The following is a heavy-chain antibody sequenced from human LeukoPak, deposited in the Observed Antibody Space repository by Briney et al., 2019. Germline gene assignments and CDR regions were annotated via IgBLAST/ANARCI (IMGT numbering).Heavy chain of an antibody. CDR1: GYTFTGYY. CDR3: ATADYGDYRASAY. Sequence: ASVKVSCKASGYTFTGYYMHWMRQAPGQGLEWMGWINPNSGGTNYAQKFQGRVTMTRDTSISTAYMELSRLRSDDTAVYYCATADYGDYRASAYWGQGTLVTVSS. J-gene: IGHJ4*02. CDR2: INPNSGGT. V-gene: IGHV1-2*02. D-gene: IGHD4-17*01.